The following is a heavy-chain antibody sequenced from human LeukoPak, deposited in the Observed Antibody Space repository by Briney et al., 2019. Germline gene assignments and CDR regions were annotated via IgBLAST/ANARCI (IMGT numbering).Heavy chain of an antibody. Sequence: GGSLRLSCAASGFTFSSYAMSWVRQAPGKGLGWVSAISGSGGSTYYADSVKGRFTISRDNSKNTLYLQMNSLRAEDTAVYYCAKGNGGYHCSSTSCYLDYWGQGTLVTVSS. CDR1: GFTFSSYA. CDR2: ISGSGGST. V-gene: IGHV3-23*01. D-gene: IGHD2-2*01. CDR3: AKGNGGYHCSSTSCYLDY. J-gene: IGHJ4*02.